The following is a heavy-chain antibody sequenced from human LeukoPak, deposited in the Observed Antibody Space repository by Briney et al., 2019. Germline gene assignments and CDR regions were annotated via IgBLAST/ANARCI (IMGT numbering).Heavy chain of an antibody. CDR1: GYSISTGYY. CDR2: IYYSGST. V-gene: IGHV4-38-2*02. Sequence: SETLSLTCTVSGYSISTGYYWGWIRQPPGKGLEWIGSIYYSGSTYYNPSLKSRVTISVDTSKNQFSLKLSSVTAADTAVYYCARPIRATYYDSSGYFDYWGQGTLVTVSS. J-gene: IGHJ4*02. D-gene: IGHD3-22*01. CDR3: ARPIRATYYDSSGYFDY.